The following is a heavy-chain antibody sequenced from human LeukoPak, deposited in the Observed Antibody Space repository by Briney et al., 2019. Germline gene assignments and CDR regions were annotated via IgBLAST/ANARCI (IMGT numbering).Heavy chain of an antibody. V-gene: IGHV4-34*01. J-gene: IGHJ5*02. Sequence: PSETLSLTRAVYGGSFSSYYWSWVRQPPGKGLEWIGEIYHDGSTNYNPSLKSRGTISAATSKDQFSLTLSSVTAAAPAVFNCARLHSGGRSSWGQGTLVTVSS. CDR3: ARLHSGGRSS. CDR1: GGSFSSYY. CDR2: IYHDGST. D-gene: IGHD2-15*01.